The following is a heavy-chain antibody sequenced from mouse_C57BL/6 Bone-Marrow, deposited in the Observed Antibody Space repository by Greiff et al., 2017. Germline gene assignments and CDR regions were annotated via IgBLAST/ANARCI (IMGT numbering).Heavy chain of an antibody. CDR2: IDPANGTT. J-gene: IGHJ1*03. Sequence: VQLQQSVAELVRPGASVKLSCTASGFNIKNTYMHWVKQRPEQGLEWIGRIDPANGTTKYAPKFQGKATITADTSSNTAYLQLSSLTSEDTAIYYCARSPMTTVVAHWYFDVWGTGTTVTVST. CDR1: GFNIKNTY. V-gene: IGHV14-3*01. D-gene: IGHD1-1*01. CDR3: ARSPMTTVVAHWYFDV.